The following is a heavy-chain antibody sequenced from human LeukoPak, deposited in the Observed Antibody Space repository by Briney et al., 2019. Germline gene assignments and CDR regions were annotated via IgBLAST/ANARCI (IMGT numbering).Heavy chain of an antibody. CDR2: INHSGST. V-gene: IGHV4-34*01. Sequence: PSETLSLTCTVSGGSISSYYWSWIRQPPGKGLEWIGEINHSGSTNYNPSLKSRVTISVDTSKNQFSLKLSSVTAADTAVYYCARRRRITMVRGVIRGYWFDPWGQGTLVTVSS. CDR3: ARRRRITMVRGVIRGYWFDP. J-gene: IGHJ5*02. D-gene: IGHD3-10*01. CDR1: GGSISSYY.